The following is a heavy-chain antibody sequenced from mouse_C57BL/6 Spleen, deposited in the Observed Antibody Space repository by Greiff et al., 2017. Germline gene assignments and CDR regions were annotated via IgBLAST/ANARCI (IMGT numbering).Heavy chain of an antibody. CDR2: ISDGGSYT. J-gene: IGHJ4*01. CDR1: GFTFSSYA. CDR3: ARDSYGSSYGDNAMDY. D-gene: IGHD1-1*01. V-gene: IGHV5-4*01. Sequence: EVHLVEPGGGLVKPGGSLKLSCAASGFTFSSYAMSWVRQTPDKSLEWVATISDGGSYTYYPDNVKGRFTISRDNAKSNLYLQMSHLKSEDTAMYYCARDSYGSSYGDNAMDYWGQGTSVTVSS.